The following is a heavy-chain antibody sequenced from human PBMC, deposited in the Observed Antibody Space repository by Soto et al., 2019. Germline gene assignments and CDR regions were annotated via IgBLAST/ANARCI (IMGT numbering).Heavy chain of an antibody. V-gene: IGHV1-69*02. Sequence: QVQLVQSGAEVKKPGSSVKVSCKASGGTFSTYTIIWVRQAPGQGLEWMGRIIPMLNITNTAQSFQDRVTIIADKSTSTAYLELSTLRSDDTAMYFCTLGSWSAETFDIWGRGPMVTVSS. D-gene: IGHD6-13*01. CDR2: IIPMLNIT. CDR1: GGTFSTYT. J-gene: IGHJ3*02. CDR3: TLGSWSAETFDI.